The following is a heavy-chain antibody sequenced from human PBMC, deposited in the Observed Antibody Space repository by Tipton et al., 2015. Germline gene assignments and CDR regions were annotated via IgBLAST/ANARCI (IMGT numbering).Heavy chain of an antibody. V-gene: IGHV4-34*01. Sequence: TLSLTCAVYGGSFSGYSWSWIRQPPGKGLEWIGEINHSGSTNYNPSLKSRVTISVDKSKNQFSLKLSSVTAADTAVYYCARDENYCSSTSCFNWFDPWGQGTLVTVSS. CDR1: GGSFSGYS. D-gene: IGHD2-2*01. CDR2: INHSGST. J-gene: IGHJ5*02. CDR3: ARDENYCSSTSCFNWFDP.